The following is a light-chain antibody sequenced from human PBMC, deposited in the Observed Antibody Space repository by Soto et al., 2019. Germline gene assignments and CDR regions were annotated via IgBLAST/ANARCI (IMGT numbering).Light chain of an antibody. Sequence: DIVLTQSPATLSLSPGERATLYGRASQSVSSYLACYQQKPGQAPMLLIYDASNRANCIPARFSGSGSGTDFTLTISSLEPEDFAVYYCQQRSNWPPATLGPGNKVDIK. CDR1: QSVSSY. CDR3: QQRSNWPPAT. V-gene: IGKV3-11*01. CDR2: DAS. J-gene: IGKJ3*01.